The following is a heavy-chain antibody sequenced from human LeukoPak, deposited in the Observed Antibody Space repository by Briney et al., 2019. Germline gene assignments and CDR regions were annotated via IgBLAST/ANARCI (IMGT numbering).Heavy chain of an antibody. J-gene: IGHJ3*02. CDR3: ARGGFGRITMVRGAKTYAFDI. V-gene: IGHV3-30*03. D-gene: IGHD3-10*01. CDR1: GFTFSSYG. CDR2: ISYDGSNK. Sequence: GGSLRLSCAASGFTFSSYGMHRVRQAPGKGLEWVAVISYDGSNKYYADSVKGRFTISRDNSKNTLYLQMNSLRAEDTAVYYCARGGFGRITMVRGAKTYAFDIWGQGTMVTVSS.